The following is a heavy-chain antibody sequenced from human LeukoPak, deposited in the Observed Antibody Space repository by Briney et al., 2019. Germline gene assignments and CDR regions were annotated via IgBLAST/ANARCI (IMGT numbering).Heavy chain of an antibody. Sequence: RTSETLSLTCTISGDFFSGNPFNNNFWNWIRQPAGKGLEWVGRISTTGSTNYNPSLKSRVTMSGDTSKNHFSLQLTSVTAADTAVYYCAREGRAFELSPAHFDFWGQGILVTVSS. V-gene: IGHV4-4*07. CDR3: AREGRAFELSPAHFDF. D-gene: IGHD3-3*02. CDR2: ISTTGST. J-gene: IGHJ4*02. CDR1: GDFFSGNPFNNNF.